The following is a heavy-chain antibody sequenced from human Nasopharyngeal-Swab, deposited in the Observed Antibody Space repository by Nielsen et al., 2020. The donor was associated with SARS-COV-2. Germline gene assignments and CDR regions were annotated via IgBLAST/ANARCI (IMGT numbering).Heavy chain of an antibody. J-gene: IGHJ1*01. V-gene: IGHV4-31*02. CDR3: ARDREYFQH. CDR2: IYYSGST. Sequence: WIRQPPRKGLEWIGYIYYSGSTYYNPSLKSRVTISVDTSKNQFSLKLSSVTAADTAVYYCARDREYFQHWGQGTLVTVSS.